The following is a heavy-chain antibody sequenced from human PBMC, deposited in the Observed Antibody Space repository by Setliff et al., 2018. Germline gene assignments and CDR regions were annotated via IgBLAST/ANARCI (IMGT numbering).Heavy chain of an antibody. Sequence: SETLSLTCTVSGGSISSGGYYWSWIRQRPGKGLEWIGYIYYSGSTYYNPSLKSRVTISVDTSKNRFSLKLSSVTAADTAVYYCAREVGYYDSSGYPDVWGKGTTVTVSS. J-gene: IGHJ6*04. D-gene: IGHD3-22*01. CDR3: AREVGYYDSSGYPDV. CDR2: IYYSGST. V-gene: IGHV4-31*03. CDR1: GGSISSGGYY.